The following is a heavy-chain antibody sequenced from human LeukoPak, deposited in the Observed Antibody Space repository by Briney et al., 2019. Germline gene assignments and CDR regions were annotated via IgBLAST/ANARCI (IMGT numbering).Heavy chain of an antibody. CDR3: ARVRHIVVVVAALDY. D-gene: IGHD2-15*01. J-gene: IGHJ4*02. V-gene: IGHV1-2*02. CDR2: INPNSGGT. Sequence: ASVKVSCKASGYTFTGYYMHWVRQAPRQGLEWMGWINPNSGGTNYAQKFQGRVTMTRDTSISTAYMELSGLRSDDTAVYYCARVRHIVVVVAALDYWGQGTLVTVSS. CDR1: GYTFTGYY.